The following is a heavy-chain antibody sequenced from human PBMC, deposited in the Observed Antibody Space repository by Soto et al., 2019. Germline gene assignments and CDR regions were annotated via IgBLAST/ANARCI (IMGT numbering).Heavy chain of an antibody. CDR2: ISSSTSYI. Sequence: VGSLRLSCAASGFSFSSYSMNWVRQAPGKGLEWVSSISSSTSYINYADSVKGRFTISRDNAKKSLYLHMNSLRAEDTAVYYCARGYTGYCSGGTCYWFDPWGQGTLVTVSS. D-gene: IGHD2-15*01. CDR1: GFSFSSYS. CDR3: ARGYTGYCSGGTCYWFDP. J-gene: IGHJ5*02. V-gene: IGHV3-21*01.